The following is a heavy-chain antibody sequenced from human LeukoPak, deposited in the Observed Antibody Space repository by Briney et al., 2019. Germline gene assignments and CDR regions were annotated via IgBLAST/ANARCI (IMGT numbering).Heavy chain of an antibody. J-gene: IGHJ4*02. CDR3: AKDPASNYYASGSYYPY. V-gene: IGHV3-30*18. Sequence: GRSLRLSCAASGFTFSSYGMYWVRQAPGRGLEWVAVISFDGSNTYYADSVKGRFTISRDNSKNTLYLQMNSLRAEDTAVYYCAKDPASNYYASGSYYPYWGQGTLVTVSS. D-gene: IGHD3-10*01. CDR2: ISFDGSNT. CDR1: GFTFSSYG.